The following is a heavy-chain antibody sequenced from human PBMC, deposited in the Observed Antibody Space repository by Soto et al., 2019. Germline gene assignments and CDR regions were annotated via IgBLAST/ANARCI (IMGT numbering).Heavy chain of an antibody. D-gene: IGHD3-10*01. CDR2: IYWDDDK. CDR1: GFSLSTTGVG. Sequence: QITLKESGPTLVKPTQTLTLTCSFSGFSLSTTGVGVGWIRQSPGKALEWLAIIYWDDDKRYSPSLKSRVTTTKDTSKNQVVLTVTNMDPVDTGTYYCARSLWFGELHWGQGALVPVSS. CDR3: ARSLWFGELH. J-gene: IGHJ4*02. V-gene: IGHV2-5*02.